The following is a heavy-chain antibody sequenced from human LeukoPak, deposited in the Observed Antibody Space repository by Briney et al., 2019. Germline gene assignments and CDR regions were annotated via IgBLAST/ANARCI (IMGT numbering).Heavy chain of an antibody. CDR3: ARGAAFIVVVMAIDY. CDR1: GFTFSSYA. V-gene: IGHV3-30-3*01. CDR2: ISYDGSNK. Sequence: GGSLRLSCAASGFTFSSYAMHWVRQAPGKGLEWVAVISYDGSNKYYADSVKGRFTISRDNSKNTLYLQMNSLRAEGTAVYYCARGAAFIVVVMAIDYWGQGTMVTVSS. D-gene: IGHD3-22*01. J-gene: IGHJ3*01.